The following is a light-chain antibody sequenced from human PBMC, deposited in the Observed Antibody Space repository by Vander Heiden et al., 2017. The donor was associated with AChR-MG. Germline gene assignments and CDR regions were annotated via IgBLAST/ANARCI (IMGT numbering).Light chain of an antibody. CDR3: QQYGSPGA. Sequence: IVLTQSPGTLSLSPGASATLSCRASQSVSSSYLAWYQQKPGQAPRLLIYGASSRATGIPDRFSGSGSGTDFTLTISRLEPEDFAVYYCQQYGSPGAFGQGTKLEIK. V-gene: IGKV3-20*01. J-gene: IGKJ2*01. CDR2: GAS. CDR1: QSVSSSY.